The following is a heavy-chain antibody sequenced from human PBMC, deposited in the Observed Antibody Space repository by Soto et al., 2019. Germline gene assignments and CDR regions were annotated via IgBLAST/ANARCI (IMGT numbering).Heavy chain of an antibody. CDR3: AKKIRHNFYYGMDV. J-gene: IGHJ6*02. CDR2: ISGSGGST. CDR1: GFTFSSYA. V-gene: IGHV3-23*01. Sequence: PGGSLRLSCAASGFTFSSYAMSWVRQAPGKGLEWVSAISGSGGSTYYADSVKGRFTISRDNSKNTLYLQMNSLRAEDTAVYDCAKKIRHNFYYGMDVWGQGTTVTVSS.